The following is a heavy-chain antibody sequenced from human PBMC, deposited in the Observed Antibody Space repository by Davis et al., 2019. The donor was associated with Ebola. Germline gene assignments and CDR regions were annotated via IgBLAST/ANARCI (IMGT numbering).Heavy chain of an antibody. D-gene: IGHD6-19*01. CDR2: ISWNSGSQ. CDR3: VKDTYTSGWLNCFDH. V-gene: IGHV3-9*01. CDR1: GFTFDDYA. J-gene: IGHJ4*02. Sequence: SLKISCAAAGFTFDDYAMHWVRQAPGKGLEWVSGISWNSGSQGYADSVRGRFTISRDNAKNALYLQMNSLRPEDTALYYCVKDTYTSGWLNCFDHWGQGTLVTVSS.